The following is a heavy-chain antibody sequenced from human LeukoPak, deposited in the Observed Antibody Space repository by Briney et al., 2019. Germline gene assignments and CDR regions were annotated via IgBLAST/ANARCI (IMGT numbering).Heavy chain of an antibody. D-gene: IGHD2-2*01. CDR3: ARDHIVVVPAAMSRPSWFDP. CDR1: GYTFTGYY. V-gene: IGHV1-2*02. Sequence: ASVKVSCKASGYTFTGYYMHWVRQAPGQGLEWMGWINPNSGGTNYAQKFQGRVTMTRDTSISTAYMELSRLRSDDTAVYYCARDHIVVVPAAMSRPSWFDPWGQGTLVTVSS. CDR2: INPNSGGT. J-gene: IGHJ5*02.